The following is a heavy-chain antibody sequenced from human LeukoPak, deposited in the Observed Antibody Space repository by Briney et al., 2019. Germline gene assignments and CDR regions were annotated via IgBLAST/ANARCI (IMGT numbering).Heavy chain of an antibody. Sequence: PVGSLRPSCAASGFTFSSYSMNSVRQAPGKGLECVSYISSSISTIYYADSVKGRFTISRDNAKNSLYLQMNSLRAEDTAVYYCARGYSSSWFDFDYWGQGTLVTVSS. CDR2: ISSSISTI. CDR1: GFTFSSYS. CDR3: ARGYSSSWFDFDY. J-gene: IGHJ4*02. V-gene: IGHV3-48*01. D-gene: IGHD6-13*01.